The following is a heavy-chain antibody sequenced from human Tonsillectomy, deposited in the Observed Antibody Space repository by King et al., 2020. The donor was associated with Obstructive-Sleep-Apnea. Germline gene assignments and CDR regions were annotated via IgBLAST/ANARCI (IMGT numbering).Heavy chain of an antibody. CDR3: ATPYYDFWSSYSETWFDS. Sequence: VQLVESGGGLEQPGGSLRLSCAASGFTFNNYDMNWVRHAPGKGLEWVSSIIGSGGTTYYADSVKGRFTISRDNSKNTLYLQMNSLRAEDTAVYYCATPYYDFWSSYSETWFDSWGQGTLVTVSS. V-gene: IGHV3-23*04. J-gene: IGHJ5*01. CDR1: GFTFNNYD. D-gene: IGHD3-3*01. CDR2: IIGSGGTT.